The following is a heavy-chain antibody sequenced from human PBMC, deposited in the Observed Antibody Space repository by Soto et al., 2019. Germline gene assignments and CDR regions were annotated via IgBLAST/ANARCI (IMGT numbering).Heavy chain of an antibody. J-gene: IGHJ6*02. D-gene: IGHD6-13*01. Sequence: PGESLKISCKGSGYSFTSYWIGWVRQMPGKGLEWMGIIYPGDSDTRYSPSFQGQVTISADKSISTAYLQWSSLKASDTAMYYCARAGSYSSSWYWVSPQYYYYGMDVWGQGTTVTVSS. CDR1: GYSFTSYW. CDR3: ARAGSYSSSWYWVSPQYYYYGMDV. CDR2: IYPGDSDT. V-gene: IGHV5-51*01.